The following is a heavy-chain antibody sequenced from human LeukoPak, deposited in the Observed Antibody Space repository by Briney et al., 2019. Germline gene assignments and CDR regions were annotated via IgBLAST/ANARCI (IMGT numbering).Heavy chain of an antibody. CDR2: ISSPGSTE. CDR3: ATRPTRITTPEWVDY. Sequence: GGSLRLSCAASGFTFSSYSMNWVRQAPGKGLEWVSYISSPGSTEYYADAVKGRFTISRDNAKNSLYLQMNSLRAEDTAVYYCATRPTRITTPEWVDYWGQGTLVTVSS. D-gene: IGHD3-22*01. CDR1: GFTFSSYS. J-gene: IGHJ4*02. V-gene: IGHV3-48*01.